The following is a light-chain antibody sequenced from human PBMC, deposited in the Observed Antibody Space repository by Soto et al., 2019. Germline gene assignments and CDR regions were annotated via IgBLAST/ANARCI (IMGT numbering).Light chain of an antibody. Sequence: EIVLTQSPGTLSLSPGERATHSCRASQSVSSSYLAWYQQKPGQAPRLLIYGASSRATGIPDRFSGSGSGTDFTLTISRLEPEDFAVYFCQQYGRSPPYTFGQGTKVDIK. CDR2: GAS. V-gene: IGKV3-20*01. CDR3: QQYGRSPPYT. J-gene: IGKJ2*01. CDR1: QSVSSSY.